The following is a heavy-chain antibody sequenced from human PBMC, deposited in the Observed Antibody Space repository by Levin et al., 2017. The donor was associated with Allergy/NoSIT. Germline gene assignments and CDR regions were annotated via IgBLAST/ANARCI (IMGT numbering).Heavy chain of an antibody. J-gene: IGHJ4*02. V-gene: IGHV4-4*02. CDR1: GGSISTDNW. CDR3: ATVEGLFCSGVSCSYSFHY. CDR2: IYRSGDT. D-gene: IGHD3-9*01. Sequence: TSETLSLTCAVSGGSISTDNWWSWIRQPPGKGLEWIGEIYRSGDTNHNPSPRSRVTMSVDKSKNHFSLKLSSVTAADTAVYYCATVEGLFCSGVSCSYSFHYWGQGALVTVSS.